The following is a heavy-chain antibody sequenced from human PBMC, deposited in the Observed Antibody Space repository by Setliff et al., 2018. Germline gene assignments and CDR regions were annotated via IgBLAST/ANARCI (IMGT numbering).Heavy chain of an antibody. V-gene: IGHV3-33*08. CDR3: ARSLGIRDYSYFDL. J-gene: IGHJ2*01. D-gene: IGHD5-12*01. CDR1: GFTFSTYR. Sequence: GGFLRLSCAASGFTFSTYRMHWVRQAPGKGLEWVAVIWDDGGNKYHADSVKGRFTISRDNSKNTLYLQMNSLRPEDTAVYYCARSLGIRDYSYFDLWGRGTLVTVSS. CDR2: IWDDGGNK.